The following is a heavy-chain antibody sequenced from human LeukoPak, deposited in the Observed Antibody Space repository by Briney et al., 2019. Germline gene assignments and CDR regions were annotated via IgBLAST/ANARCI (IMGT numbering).Heavy chain of an antibody. V-gene: IGHV3-9*01. D-gene: IGHD3-22*01. CDR2: ISWNSGSI. Sequence: GGSLRLSCAASGFTFDDYAMPWVRHAPGKGLEWVSGISWNSGSIGYADSVKGRFTISRDNAKNSLYLQMNSLRAEDTALYYCAKDNGDSSGYYYVGAFDIWGQGTMVTVSS. CDR3: AKDNGDSSGYYYVGAFDI. CDR1: GFTFDDYA. J-gene: IGHJ3*02.